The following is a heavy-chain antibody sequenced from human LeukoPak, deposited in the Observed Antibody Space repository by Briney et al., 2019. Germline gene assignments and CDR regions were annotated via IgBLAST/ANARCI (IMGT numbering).Heavy chain of an antibody. V-gene: IGHV3-33*06. CDR3: AKDQLSTVYDFWSGYYGYYYYGMDV. D-gene: IGHD3-3*01. CDR2: IWYDGSNK. Sequence: GGSLRLSCAASGFTFSSYGMHWVRQAPGKGLEWVAVIWYDGSNKYYADSVKGRFTISRDNSKNTLYLQMNSLRAEDTAVYYCAKDQLSTVYDFWSGYYGYYYYGMDVWGQGTTVTVSS. J-gene: IGHJ6*02. CDR1: GFTFSSYG.